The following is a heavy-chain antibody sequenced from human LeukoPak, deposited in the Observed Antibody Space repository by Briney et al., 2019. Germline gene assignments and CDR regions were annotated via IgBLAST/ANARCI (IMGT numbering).Heavy chain of an antibody. CDR1: GFTFSSYA. J-gene: IGHJ4*02. D-gene: IGHD3-22*01. CDR2: ISGSGGST. CDR3: AKMPYYDDSSGYYNFDY. V-gene: IGHV3-23*01. Sequence: GGSLRLSCAASGFTFSSYAMSWVRQAPGKGLEWVSAISGSGGSTYYADSVKGRFTISRDNSKNTLYLQMNSLRAEDTAVYYCAKMPYYDDSSGYYNFDYWGQGTLVTVSS.